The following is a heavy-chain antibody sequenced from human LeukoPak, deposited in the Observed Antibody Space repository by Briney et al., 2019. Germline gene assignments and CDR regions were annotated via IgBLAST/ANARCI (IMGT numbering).Heavy chain of an antibody. CDR2: IYYSGST. D-gene: IGHD1-26*01. J-gene: IGHJ4*02. CDR1: GGSISSSSYY. Sequence: PSETLSLTCTVSGGSISSSSYYWGWIRQPPGKGLEWIGSIYYSGSTYYNPSLKSRVTISVDTSKNQFSLKLSSVTAADTAVYYCARGSIVGATGGPPRFDYWGQGTLVTVSS. V-gene: IGHV4-39*07. CDR3: ARGSIVGATGGPPRFDY.